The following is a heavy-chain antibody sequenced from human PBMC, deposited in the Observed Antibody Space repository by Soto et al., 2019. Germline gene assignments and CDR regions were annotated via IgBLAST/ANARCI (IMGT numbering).Heavy chain of an antibody. Sequence: PSETLSLTCAVYGGSFSGYFWTWVRQAPGKGLEWIGEINHSGRTNTNPSLKSRISTSVGTSKNQFSLWLSSVTAADTAFYYCARGPRCINTSCSNDFYHFGLDVWGQGTSVTVSS. J-gene: IGHJ6*02. CDR2: INHSGRT. D-gene: IGHD2-2*01. CDR1: GGSFSGYF. V-gene: IGHV4-34*01. CDR3: ARGPRCINTSCSNDFYHFGLDV.